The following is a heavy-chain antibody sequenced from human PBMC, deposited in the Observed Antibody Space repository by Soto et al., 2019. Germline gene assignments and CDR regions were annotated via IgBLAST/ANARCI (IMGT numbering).Heavy chain of an antibody. V-gene: IGHV3-74*01. CDR3: ARDSLRYNWNYLNY. Sequence: GGSLRLSCAASGFTFSSYWMHWVRQAPGKGLVWVSRINSDGSSTSYADPVKGRFTISRDNAKNTLYLQMNSLRAEDTAVYYCARDSLRYNWNYLNYWGQGTLVTVSS. D-gene: IGHD1-20*01. CDR2: INSDGSST. J-gene: IGHJ4*02. CDR1: GFTFSSYW.